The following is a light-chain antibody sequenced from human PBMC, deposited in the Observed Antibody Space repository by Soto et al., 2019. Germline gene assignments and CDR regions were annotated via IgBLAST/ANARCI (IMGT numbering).Light chain of an antibody. CDR1: QSVSSN. J-gene: IGKJ1*01. CDR2: GAS. V-gene: IGKV3-20*01. CDR3: HQYGYSPQT. Sequence: EIVLTQSPGTLSLSPGERATLSCRASQSVSSNLAWYQQKPGQAPRLLIYGASSRATGIPDRFSGSGSGTVFTLTINILEPDDFAVYYCHQYGYSPQTFGQGTKVDIK.